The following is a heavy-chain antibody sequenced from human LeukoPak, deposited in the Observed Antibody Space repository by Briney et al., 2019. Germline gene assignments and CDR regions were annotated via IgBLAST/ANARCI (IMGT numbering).Heavy chain of an antibody. CDR3: ARARLGDFSFDY. D-gene: IGHD2-21*02. CDR1: GASISSYY. V-gene: IGHV4-59*12. CDR2: IYYSGNT. J-gene: IGHJ4*02. Sequence: SETLSLTCTVSGASISSYYWTWIRQPPGKGLERIGYIYYSGNTNNNPSLKSRVTVSVDTSKNQLSLKLSSVTAADTAVYYCARARLGDFSFDYWGRGTLVTVSS.